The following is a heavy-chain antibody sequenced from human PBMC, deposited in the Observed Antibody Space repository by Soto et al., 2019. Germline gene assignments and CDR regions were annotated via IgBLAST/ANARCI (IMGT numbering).Heavy chain of an antibody. J-gene: IGHJ5*02. Sequence: QVQLVQSGAEEKKPGASVKVSCKASGYTFTSYAMHWVRQAPGQRLEWMGWINAGNGNTKYSQKFQGRVTITRDTSASKAYMELSSLRSEDTAVYYCARAGRYCISTSCTKWFDPWGQGTLVTVSS. D-gene: IGHD2-2*01. V-gene: IGHV1-3*05. CDR1: GYTFTSYA. CDR2: INAGNGNT. CDR3: ARAGRYCISTSCTKWFDP.